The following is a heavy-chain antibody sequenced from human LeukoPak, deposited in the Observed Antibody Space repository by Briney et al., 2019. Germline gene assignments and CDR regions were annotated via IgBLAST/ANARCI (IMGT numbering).Heavy chain of an antibody. J-gene: IGHJ6*03. CDR2: IIPIFGTA. CDR3: ARGQVVVAATTNYYYYMDV. V-gene: IGHV1-69*13. Sequence: ASVKVSCKASGGTFSSYAISWVRQAPGQGLEWMGGIIPIFGTANYAQKFQGRVTITADESTSTAYMELSSLRSEDTAVYYCARGQVVVAATTNYYYYMDVWGKGTTVTISS. CDR1: GGTFSSYA. D-gene: IGHD2-15*01.